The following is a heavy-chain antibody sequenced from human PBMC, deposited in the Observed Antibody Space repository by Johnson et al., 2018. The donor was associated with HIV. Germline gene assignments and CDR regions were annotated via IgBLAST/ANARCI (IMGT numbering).Heavy chain of an antibody. V-gene: IGHV3-9*01. Sequence: VQLVESGGGLVQPGRSLRLSCAVSGFRFDDYAMHWVRQVPGKGLAWVSGISWHSGSIGYADSVRGRFTISRDNAKNSLYLQMSSLRAEETAVYFCGRWLQARGDAFDIWGQGTMVTVSS. CDR1: GFRFDDYA. CDR3: GRWLQARGDAFDI. D-gene: IGHD5-24*01. J-gene: IGHJ3*02. CDR2: ISWHSGSI.